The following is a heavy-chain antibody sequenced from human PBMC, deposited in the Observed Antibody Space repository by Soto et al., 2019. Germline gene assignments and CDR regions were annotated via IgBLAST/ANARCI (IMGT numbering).Heavy chain of an antibody. J-gene: IGHJ4*02. CDR1: GGSISGSTYF. D-gene: IGHD3-16*01. CDR2: IYYSGSP. Sequence: QLHLQESGPGLVKPSETLSLTCTVSGGSISGSTYFWGWTRQSPGKGLEWIGGIYYSGSPYYNPSPKGRATLPVDTSRNQFPRRLASVTVRDPGVYFCTRPARGAYRFDYWGQGNPVAVSS. CDR3: TRPARGAYRFDY. V-gene: IGHV4-39*01.